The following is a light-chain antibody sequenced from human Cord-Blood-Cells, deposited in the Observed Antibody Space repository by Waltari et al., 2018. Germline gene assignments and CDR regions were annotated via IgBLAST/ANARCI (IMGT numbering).Light chain of an antibody. CDR2: EVS. CDR1: TSEVGGYNY. J-gene: IGLJ1*01. CDR3: SSYAGSNTYV. Sequence: QSALTQPPSASGSPGQSVTLSCTGTTSEVGGYNYVSWYQQHPGKAPKLMIYEVSKRPSGVPDRFSGSKSGNTASLTVSGLQAEDEADYYCSSYAGSNTYVFGTGTKVTVL. V-gene: IGLV2-8*01.